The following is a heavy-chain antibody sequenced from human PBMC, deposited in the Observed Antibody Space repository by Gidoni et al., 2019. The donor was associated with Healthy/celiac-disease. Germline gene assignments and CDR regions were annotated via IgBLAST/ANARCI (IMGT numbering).Heavy chain of an antibody. CDR2: INRNSGGT. CDR1: GYTFTGHY. J-gene: IGHJ3*02. D-gene: IGHD3-10*01. CDR3: ARLNYNLDAFDI. V-gene: IGHV1-2*06. Sequence: QAQLVQPGAEVKKPGASVKVSCKASGYTFTGHYMHWVRQAPGQGLEWMGRINRNSGGTNYAQKFQGRVTMTKDTSISTAYMELSRLRSDDTAVYYCARLNYNLDAFDIWGQGTMVTVSS.